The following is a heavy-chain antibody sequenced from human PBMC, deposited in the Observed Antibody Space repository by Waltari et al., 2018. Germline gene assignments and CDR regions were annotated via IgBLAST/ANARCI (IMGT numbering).Heavy chain of an antibody. V-gene: IGHV3-30*04. Sequence: WVRQDTGKGLEWVAVISDDGNNKDYVDSVKGRFTISRDNSKNTLYLQMNSLRAEDTAVYYCARASYIDYWGQGSLVTVSS. D-gene: IGHD2-21*01. CDR3: ARASYIDY. CDR2: ISDDGNNK. J-gene: IGHJ4*02.